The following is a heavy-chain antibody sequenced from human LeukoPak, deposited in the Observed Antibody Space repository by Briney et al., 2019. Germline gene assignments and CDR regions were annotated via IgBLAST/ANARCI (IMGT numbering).Heavy chain of an antibody. Sequence: GGSLRLSCAASGFTFSSYSMNWVRQAPGKGLEWVSSISSSSSYIYYADSVKGRFTISRDNAKNSLYLQMNSLRAEDTAVYYCARRICSSTSCRFDYWGQGTLVTVSS. V-gene: IGHV3-21*01. CDR1: GFTFSSYS. D-gene: IGHD2-2*01. CDR3: ARRICSSTSCRFDY. J-gene: IGHJ4*02. CDR2: ISSSSSYI.